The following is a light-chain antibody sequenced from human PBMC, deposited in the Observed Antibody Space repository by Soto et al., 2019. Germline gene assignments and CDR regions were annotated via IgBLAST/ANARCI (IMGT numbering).Light chain of an antibody. Sequence: VRTQPPSLSAASGHKVTISCSGSSSNIWGNSVSWYQQLPGTAPKLLIYDDNKRPSGIPDRFSGSKSGTSATLGITGFQTGDEADYYCRSWDSSLSAYVFGTGTKVTVL. CDR1: SSNIWGNS. V-gene: IGLV1-51*01. CDR2: DDN. J-gene: IGLJ1*01. CDR3: RSWDSSLSAYV.